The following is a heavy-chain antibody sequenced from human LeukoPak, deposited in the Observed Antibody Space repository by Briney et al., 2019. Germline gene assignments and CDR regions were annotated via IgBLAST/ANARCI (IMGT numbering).Heavy chain of an antibody. CDR2: ITGNSHTI. D-gene: IGHD3-9*01. J-gene: IGHJ4*02. CDR3: ARDMGIVTGYYVDY. Sequence: GGSLRLSCEASGFSFKTYSMNWVRQAPGKGLEWISYITGNSHTIYYADSVKGRFTISRDNAKNSLYLQMNSLRAEDTAVYYCARDMGIVTGYYVDYWGLGTLVTVSS. V-gene: IGHV3-48*01. CDR1: GFSFKTYS.